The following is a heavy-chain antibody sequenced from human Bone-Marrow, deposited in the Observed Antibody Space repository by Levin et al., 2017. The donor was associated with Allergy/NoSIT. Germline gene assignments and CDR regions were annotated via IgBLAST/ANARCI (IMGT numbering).Heavy chain of an antibody. D-gene: IGHD3-22*01. J-gene: IGHJ4*02. CDR2: INHSGST. CDR3: ARLGGYSRAPYYFDY. V-gene: IGHV4-34*01. Sequence: RAGGSLRLSCAVYGGSFSGYYWSWIRQPPGKGLEWIGEINHSGSTNYNPSLKSRVTISVDTSKNQFSLKLSSVTAADTAVYYCARLGGYSRAPYYFDYWGQGTLVTVSS. CDR1: GGSFSGYY.